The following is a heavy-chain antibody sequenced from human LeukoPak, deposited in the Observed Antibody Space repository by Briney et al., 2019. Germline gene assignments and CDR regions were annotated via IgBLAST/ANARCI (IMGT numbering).Heavy chain of an antibody. J-gene: IGHJ4*02. CDR2: IGGSGAST. CDR1: GFTFSSYA. V-gene: IGHV3-23*01. Sequence: PGGTLRLSCAASGFTFSSYAMSWVRQAPGKGLEWVSAIGGSGASTYYADSVKGRFTISRDNSKNTLYLQMNSLRVEDTAVYYCARKAGYYYGLGDYWGQGTLVTVSS. D-gene: IGHD3-10*01. CDR3: ARKAGYYYGLGDY.